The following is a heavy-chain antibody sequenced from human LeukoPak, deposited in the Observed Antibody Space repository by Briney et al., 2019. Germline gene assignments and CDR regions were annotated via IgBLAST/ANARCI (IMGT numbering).Heavy chain of an antibody. CDR2: ISAYNGNT. V-gene: IGHV1-18*01. CDR3: ARGSGSYYVPSDFDY. D-gene: IGHD1-26*01. CDR1: GYTFTSYG. J-gene: IGHJ4*02. Sequence: DSVKVSCKASGYTFTSYGISWVRQTPGQGLEWMGWISAYNGNTNYAQKLQGRVTMTTDTSTSTAYMELRSLRSDDTAVYYCARGSGSYYVPSDFDYWGQGTLVTVSS.